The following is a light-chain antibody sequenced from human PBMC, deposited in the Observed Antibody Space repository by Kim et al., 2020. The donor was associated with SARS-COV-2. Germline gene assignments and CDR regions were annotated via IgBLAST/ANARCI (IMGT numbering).Light chain of an antibody. J-gene: IGKJ2*01. CDR3: HQYNNWNA. CDR1: QSVSSN. V-gene: IGKV3-15*01. CDR2: GAS. Sequence: EIVMTQSPAPLSVSPGERATLSCRASQSVSSNLAWYQQKPGQAPRLLIYGASTRATGIPARFSGSGSGTEFTLTISSLQSEDFAVYYCHQYNNWNAFGQGTKLEI.